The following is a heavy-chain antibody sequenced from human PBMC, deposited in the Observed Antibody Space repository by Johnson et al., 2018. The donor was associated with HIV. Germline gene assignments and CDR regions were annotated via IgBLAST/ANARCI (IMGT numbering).Heavy chain of an antibody. CDR1: GFTLSSYW. V-gene: IGHV3-7*05. J-gene: IGHJ3*02. D-gene: IGHD2-2*01. Sequence: VQLLESRGGLVQPGGSLRLSCVASGFTLSSYWMSWVRQAPGKGLEWADNIKQAGSEKYYVDSVKGRLTISRDNAKNSLYLQMNSLRAEDTALYYCARGRYQLPGAFDIWGQGTMVTVSS. CDR2: IKQAGSEK. CDR3: ARGRYQLPGAFDI.